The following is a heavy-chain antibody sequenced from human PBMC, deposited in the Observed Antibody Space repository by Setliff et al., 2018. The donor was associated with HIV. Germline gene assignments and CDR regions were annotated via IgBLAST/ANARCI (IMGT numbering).Heavy chain of an antibody. D-gene: IGHD1-26*01. J-gene: IGHJ4*02. CDR1: GGSFSGSY. V-gene: IGHV4-34*01. CDR2: INHSGST. CDR3: ARDPSGSYHPLGY. Sequence: SETLSLTCAVYGGSFSGSYWSWIRQPPGKGLEWIGEINHSGSTNYSPSLKSRVTISVDTSKNQFSLKLSSVTAADTAVYYCARDPSGSYHPLGYWGQGTLVTVSS.